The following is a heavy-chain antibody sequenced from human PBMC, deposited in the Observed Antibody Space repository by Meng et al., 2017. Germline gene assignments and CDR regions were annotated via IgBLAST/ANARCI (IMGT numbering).Heavy chain of an antibody. CDR3: ARDTRDY. CDR1: GYTFTSYG. D-gene: IGHD1-1*01. V-gene: IGHV1-18*01. Sequence: HVQLVQTVAEVKTPRTSVKVSCKASGYTFTSYGIRWVRQAAGQGREWMGWISAYNGNTNYAQKLQGRVTMTTDTSTSTAYMELRSLRSDDTAVYYCARDTRDYWGQGTLVTVSS. J-gene: IGHJ4*02. CDR2: ISAYNGNT.